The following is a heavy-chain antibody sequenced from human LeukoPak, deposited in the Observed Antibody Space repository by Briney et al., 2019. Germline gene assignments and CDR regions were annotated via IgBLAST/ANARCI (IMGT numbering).Heavy chain of an antibody. D-gene: IGHD2-21*02. CDR3: ARLVVVTHTGRNWFDS. Sequence: SETLSLTCAVYGGSFSGYYWSWIRQPPGKGLEWIGEINHSGSTNYNPSLKSRVTISVDTSKNQFSLKLSSVTAADTAVYYCARLVVVTHTGRNWFDSWGQGTLVTVSS. CDR1: GGSFSGYY. CDR2: INHSGST. J-gene: IGHJ5*01. V-gene: IGHV4-34*01.